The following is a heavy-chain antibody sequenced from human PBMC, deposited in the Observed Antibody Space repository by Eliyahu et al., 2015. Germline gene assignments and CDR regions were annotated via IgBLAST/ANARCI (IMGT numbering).Heavy chain of an antibody. J-gene: IGHJ6*02. D-gene: IGHD2-2*01. V-gene: IGHV1-69*01. CDR1: GGTFSSYA. CDR3: AREYIVVVPAAWGGMDV. CDR2: IIPIFGTA. Sequence: EVKKPGSSVKVSCKASGGTFSSYAISWVRQAPGQGLEWMGGIIPIFGTANYAQKFQGRVTITADESTSTAYMELSSLRSEDTAVYYCAREYIVVVPAAWGGMDVWGQGTTVTVSS.